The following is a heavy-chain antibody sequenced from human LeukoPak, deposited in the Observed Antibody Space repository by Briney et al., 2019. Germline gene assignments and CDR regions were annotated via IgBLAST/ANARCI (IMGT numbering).Heavy chain of an antibody. CDR2: IIPIFGTA. D-gene: IGHD5-18*01. Sequence: SVKVSCKASGYTFTTYGISWVRQAPGQGLEWMGGIIPIFGTANYAQKFQGRVTITADESTSTAYMELSSLRSEDTAVYYCARDLYNYGHLGPLHSWGQGTLVTVSS. V-gene: IGHV1-69*13. CDR1: GYTFTTYG. CDR3: ARDLYNYGHLGPLHS. J-gene: IGHJ4*02.